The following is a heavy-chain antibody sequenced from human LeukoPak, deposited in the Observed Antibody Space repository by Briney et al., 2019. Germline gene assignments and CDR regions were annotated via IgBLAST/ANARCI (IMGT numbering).Heavy chain of an antibody. CDR1: GFTFSSYS. D-gene: IGHD1-26*01. V-gene: IGHV3-21*01. J-gene: IGHJ4*02. CDR2: ISSSSSYI. CDR3: ARVRIVGATRADY. Sequence: GGSLRLSCAASGFTFSSYSMNWVRQAPGKGLEWVSSISSSSSYIYCADSVKGRFTISRDNAKNSLYLQMNSLRAEDTAVYYCARVRIVGATRADYWGQGTLVTVSS.